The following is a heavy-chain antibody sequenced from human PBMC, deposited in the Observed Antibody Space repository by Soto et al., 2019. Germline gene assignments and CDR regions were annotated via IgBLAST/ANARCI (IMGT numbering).Heavy chain of an antibody. CDR1: GFSLTSNAVG. V-gene: IGHV2-5*02. Sequence: HITLKESGPTLVKPTQTLTLTCTFSGFSLTSNAVGVGWFRQPPGKALEWLALIYWEDDNHYSPSLKSRLPFTKDTSKNQVVLIMTNMDPVDTATYYCAHGSGWLFDFWGQGTLVTVSS. J-gene: IGHJ4*02. CDR2: IYWEDDN. D-gene: IGHD6-19*01. CDR3: AHGSGWLFDF.